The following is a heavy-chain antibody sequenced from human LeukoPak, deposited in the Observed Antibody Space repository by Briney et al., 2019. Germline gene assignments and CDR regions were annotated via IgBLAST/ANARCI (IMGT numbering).Heavy chain of an antibody. CDR3: VRDLATVATPYFDY. CDR2: INPNSGGT. Sequence: GASVKVSCKASGYTFTGYYIHWVRQAPGQGLEWMGWINPNSGGTNYAQKFQGRVSVTRDTSISTVYMELSRLTYDDTAVYYCVRDLATVATPYFDYWGQGALVTVSS. V-gene: IGHV1-2*02. CDR1: GYTFTGYY. D-gene: IGHD4-23*01. J-gene: IGHJ4*02.